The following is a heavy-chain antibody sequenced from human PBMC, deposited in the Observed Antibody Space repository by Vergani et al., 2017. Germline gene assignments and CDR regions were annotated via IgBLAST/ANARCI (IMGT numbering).Heavy chain of an antibody. V-gene: IGHV3-30-3*01. CDR1: GFTFSSYA. Sequence: QVQLVESGGGVVQPGRSLRLSCAASGFTFSSYAMHWVRQAPGKGLEWVAVISYDGSNKYYADSVKGRFTISRDNSKNTLYLQMNSLRAEDTAVYYGARQDTYYYDSSGRHYFDYGGQGTLVTVSA. CDR2: ISYDGSNK. J-gene: IGHJ4*02. CDR3: ARQDTYYYDSSGRHYFDY. D-gene: IGHD3-22*01.